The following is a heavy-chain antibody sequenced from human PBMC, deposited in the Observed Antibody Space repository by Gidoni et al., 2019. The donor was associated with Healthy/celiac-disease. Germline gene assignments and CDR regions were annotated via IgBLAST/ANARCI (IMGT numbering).Heavy chain of an antibody. CDR1: GFTFCSYG. J-gene: IGHJ4*02. CDR3: ARGRVVHYFDY. V-gene: IGHV3-33*01. CDR2: IWYDGSNK. Sequence: QVQLVESGGGVVQPGRSLSLSCAASGFTFCSYGMHWVRQAPGTGLEWVAVIWYDGSNKYYADSVKGRFTISRDNSKNTLYLQMNSLRAEDTAVYYCARGRVVHYFDYWGQGTLVTVSS.